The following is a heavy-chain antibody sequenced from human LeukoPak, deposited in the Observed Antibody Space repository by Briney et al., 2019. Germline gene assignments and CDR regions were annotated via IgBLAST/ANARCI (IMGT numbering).Heavy chain of an antibody. CDR1: GGSISSYY. V-gene: IGHV4-59*01. J-gene: IGHJ4*02. Sequence: SETLSLTCTVSGGSISSYYWSWIRQPPGKGLEWIGYIYYSGSTNYNPSHKSRVTISVDTSKNQFSLKLSSVTAADTAVYYCARGPRLRYFDWSYWGQGTLVTVSS. D-gene: IGHD3-9*01. CDR3: ARGPRLRYFDWSY. CDR2: IYYSGST.